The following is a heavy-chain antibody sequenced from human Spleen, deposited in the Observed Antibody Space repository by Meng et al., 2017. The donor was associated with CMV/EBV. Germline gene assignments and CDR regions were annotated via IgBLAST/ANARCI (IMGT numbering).Heavy chain of an antibody. CDR1: GFSFSSYA. Sequence: GGSLRLSCVASGFSFSSYAMHWVRQAPGKGLEWVAVISYDGSNKYYADSVKGRFTISRDNSKNTLYVQMNSLRAEDTAVYYCARSIRVSDYHYYYGMDVWGQGTTVTVSS. D-gene: IGHD6-6*01. J-gene: IGHJ6*02. V-gene: IGHV3-30*04. CDR3: ARSIRVSDYHYYYGMDV. CDR2: ISYDGSNK.